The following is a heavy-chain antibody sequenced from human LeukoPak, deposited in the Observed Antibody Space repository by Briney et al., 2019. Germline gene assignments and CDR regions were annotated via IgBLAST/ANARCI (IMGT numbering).Heavy chain of an antibody. CDR2: INAGNGNT. J-gene: IGHJ6*03. D-gene: IGHD6-6*01. Sequence: GASVKVTCNASGYTFTSYAMHWVRQAPGQRLEWMGWINAGNGNTGYAQKFQGRVTITGNTSISTAYMELSSLRSEDTAVYYCARVTQLGRRLLYYYYYMDVWGKGTTVTVSS. V-gene: IGHV1-3*01. CDR1: GYTFTSYA. CDR3: ARVTQLGRRLLYYYYYMDV.